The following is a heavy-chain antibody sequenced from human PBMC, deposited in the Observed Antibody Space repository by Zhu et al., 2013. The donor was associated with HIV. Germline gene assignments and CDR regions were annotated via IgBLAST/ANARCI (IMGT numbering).Heavy chain of an antibody. CDR2: INHSGST. CDR1: GGSFSGYY. J-gene: IGHJ4*02. D-gene: IGHD7-27*01. CDR3: AIAGDYFRHDY. V-gene: IGHV4-34*01. Sequence: QVQLHQWGAGLLKPSETLSLTCAVYGGSFSGYYWSWIRQPPGKGLEWIGEINHSGSTNYNPSLRSRVAISGGTAKNHFSLKLTSVTAADTAVYYCAIAGDYFRHDYWGQGTLVTVSS.